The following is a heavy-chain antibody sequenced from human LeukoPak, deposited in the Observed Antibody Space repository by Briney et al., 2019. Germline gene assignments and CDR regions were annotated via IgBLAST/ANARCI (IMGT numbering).Heavy chain of an antibody. Sequence: SETLSLTCTVSGGSISSGSYYWSWIRQPAGKGLEWIGRIYTSGSTNYNPSLKSRVTISVDTSKNQFSLMLSSATAADTAVYYCAREKYYYGSGNAKRVLDVWGQGTTVTVSS. D-gene: IGHD3-10*01. J-gene: IGHJ6*02. CDR1: GGSISSGSYY. CDR2: IYTSGST. V-gene: IGHV4-61*02. CDR3: AREKYYYGSGNAKRVLDV.